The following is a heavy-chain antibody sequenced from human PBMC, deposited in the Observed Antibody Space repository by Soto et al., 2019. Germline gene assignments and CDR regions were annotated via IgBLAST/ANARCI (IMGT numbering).Heavy chain of an antibody. CDR1: GFTFSSYA. V-gene: IGHV3-30-3*01. J-gene: IGHJ6*02. D-gene: IGHD3-9*01. CDR2: ISYDGSNK. Sequence: PGGSLRLSCAASGFTFSSYAMHWVRQAPGKGLEWVAVISYDGSNKYYADSVKGRFTISRDNSKNTLYLQMNSLRAEDTAVYYCARDGPKLRYFDFGTQNYYYYGMDVWGQGTTVTVSS. CDR3: ARDGPKLRYFDFGTQNYYYYGMDV.